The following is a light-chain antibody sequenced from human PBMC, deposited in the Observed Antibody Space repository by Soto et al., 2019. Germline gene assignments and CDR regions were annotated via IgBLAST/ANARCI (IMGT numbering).Light chain of an antibody. J-gene: IGKJ5*01. CDR1: QRVSSN. Sequence: EIVMTQSPATLSVAPGERATLSCRASQRVSSNLAWYQQKPGQAPRLLIYGASTRATGLPARCSGSGSGTEFTLNISSLQSEDFAVYYCQQYNNWPLAFGQGTRLEIK. V-gene: IGKV3-15*01. CDR2: GAS. CDR3: QQYNNWPLA.